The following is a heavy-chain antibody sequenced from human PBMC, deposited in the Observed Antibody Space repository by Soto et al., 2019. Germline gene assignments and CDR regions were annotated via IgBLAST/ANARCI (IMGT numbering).Heavy chain of an antibody. D-gene: IGHD3-3*01. Sequence: GGSLRLSCAASGFTFSSYSMNWVRQAPGKGLEWVSYISSSSSTIYYADSVKGRFTISRDNAKNSLYLQMNSLRAEDTAVYYCASCGDFWSGQREDYYYYYYMDVWGKGTTVTVSS. J-gene: IGHJ6*03. CDR3: ASCGDFWSGQREDYYYYYYMDV. CDR1: GFTFSSYS. V-gene: IGHV3-48*01. CDR2: ISSSSSTI.